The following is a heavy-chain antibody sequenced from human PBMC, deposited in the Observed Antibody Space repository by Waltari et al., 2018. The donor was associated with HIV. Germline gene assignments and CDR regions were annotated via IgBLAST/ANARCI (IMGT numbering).Heavy chain of an antibody. Sequence: QVRLVESGGGVFQPGGPLTLSSPAPGSRFNAFAFTRARQVPGKGLEWLAIIQYDATYELFLESVRARFTIARDNSNNTLILQMSGLRTDDTAIYFCAKDFKPRGVYPSCLDNWGPGTLVTVSS. V-gene: IGHV3-30*02. J-gene: IGHJ4*02. CDR2: IQYDATYE. D-gene: IGHD3-10*01. CDR3: AKDFKPRGVYPSCLDN. CDR1: GSRFNAFA.